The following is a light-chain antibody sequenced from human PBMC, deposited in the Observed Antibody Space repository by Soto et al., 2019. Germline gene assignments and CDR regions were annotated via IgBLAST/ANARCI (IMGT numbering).Light chain of an antibody. V-gene: IGKV1-9*01. CDR2: TVS. J-gene: IGKJ4*01. CDR1: QDIRSS. CDR3: QQFNSSPFT. Sequence: DIQLTQSPSFLSASVGDRLTITCRASQDIRSSLAWYQQKPGKAPNLLIYTVSTLQSGVPSRFSGSRSGTDITLTISILQHEDLATYYCQQFNSSPFTFGGGTKLEI.